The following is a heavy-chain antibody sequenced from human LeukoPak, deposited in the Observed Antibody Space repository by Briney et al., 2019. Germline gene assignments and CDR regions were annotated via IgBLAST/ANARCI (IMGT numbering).Heavy chain of an antibody. J-gene: IGHJ4*02. CDR1: GGSISSYY. CDR2: IYYSGST. Sequence: PSETLSLTCTVSGGSISSYYWSWIRQPPGKGLEWIGYIYYSGSTYYNPSLKSRVTISVDTSKNQFSLKLSSVTAADTAVYYCARELDYWGQGTLVTVSS. CDR3: ARELDY. V-gene: IGHV4-59*12.